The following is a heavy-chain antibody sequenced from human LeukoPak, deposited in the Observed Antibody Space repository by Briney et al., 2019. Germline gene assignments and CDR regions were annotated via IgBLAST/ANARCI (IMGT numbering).Heavy chain of an antibody. V-gene: IGHV1-18*01. Sequence: VASVKVSCKASGYTFTSYGISWVRQAPGQGLEWMGWISAYNGNTNYAQKLQGRVTMTTDTSTSTAYMELRSLRSDDTAVYYCARAGGYFSSTSCQGGYWFDPWGQGTLVTVSS. J-gene: IGHJ5*02. D-gene: IGHD2-2*01. CDR3: ARAGGYFSSTSCQGGYWFDP. CDR2: ISAYNGNT. CDR1: GYTFTSYG.